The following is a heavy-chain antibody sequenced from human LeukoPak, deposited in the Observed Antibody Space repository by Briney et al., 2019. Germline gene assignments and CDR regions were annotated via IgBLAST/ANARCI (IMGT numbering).Heavy chain of an antibody. J-gene: IGHJ4*02. CDR3: ARGAAVPTPLDY. D-gene: IGHD2-2*01. Sequence: SETLSLTCAVYGGSFSGYYWSWIRQPPGKGLEWIGEINHSGSTNYNPSLKSRVTISVDTSKNQFSLKLSSVTAADTAVYYCARGAAVPTPLDYWGQGTLVTVSS. V-gene: IGHV4-34*01. CDR2: INHSGST. CDR1: GGSFSGYY.